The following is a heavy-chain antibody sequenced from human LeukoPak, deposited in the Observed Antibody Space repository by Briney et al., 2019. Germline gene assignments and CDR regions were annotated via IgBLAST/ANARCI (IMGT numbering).Heavy chain of an antibody. J-gene: IGHJ4*02. CDR2: IHHSGST. D-gene: IGHD5-24*01. CDR3: ARENWRDGYVGSK. CDR1: GGSIVSSTFY. V-gene: IGHV4-39*07. Sequence: SETLSLTCSVSGGSIVSSTFYWGWVRQPPGKGLEWIGIIHHSGSTYYNSSLKSRVTISVDTSKNTLSLKLNFVTAADTAVYYCARENWRDGYVGSKWGQGTLVTVSS.